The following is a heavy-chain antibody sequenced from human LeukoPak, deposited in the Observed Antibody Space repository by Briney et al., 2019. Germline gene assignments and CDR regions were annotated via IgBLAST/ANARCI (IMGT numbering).Heavy chain of an antibody. V-gene: IGHV3-11*01. D-gene: IGHD5-12*01. Sequence: GGSLRLSCAASGFTFSDYYMSWIRQAPGKGLEWVSYISSSGSTIYYADSVKGRFTISRDNVKNSLFLQMNSLRAEDTAVYYCARVGYSGYAPGYYFDYWGQGTLVTVSS. CDR3: ARVGYSGYAPGYYFDY. J-gene: IGHJ4*02. CDR2: ISSSGSTI. CDR1: GFTFSDYY.